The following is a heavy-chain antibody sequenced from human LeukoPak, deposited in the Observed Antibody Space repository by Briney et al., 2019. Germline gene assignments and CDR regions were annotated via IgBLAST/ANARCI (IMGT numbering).Heavy chain of an antibody. CDR1: GFTFSSYE. D-gene: IGHD2-2*01. V-gene: IGHV3-48*03. CDR3: ARSAGFGIVVVPAAVDY. Sequence: GGSLRFSCAASGFTFSSYEMNWVRQAPGKGLEWVSYISSGSTIYYADSVKGRFTISRDNAKNSLYLQMNSLRAEDTAVYYCARSAGFGIVVVPAAVDYWGQGTLVTVSS. CDR2: ISSGSTI. J-gene: IGHJ4*02.